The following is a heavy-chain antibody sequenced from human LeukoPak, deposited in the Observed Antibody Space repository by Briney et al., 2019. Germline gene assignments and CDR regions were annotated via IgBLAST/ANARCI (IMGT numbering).Heavy chain of an antibody. V-gene: IGHV4-34*01. CDR3: ARLGSSSSFRWFDP. J-gene: IGHJ5*02. Sequence: SETLSLTCAVYGGTFSGYYWSWIRQPPGKGLEWIGEINHSGSTNYNPSLKSRVTISVDTSKNQFSLKQSSVTAADTAVYYCARLGSSSSFRWFDPWGQGTLVTVSS. CDR2: INHSGST. D-gene: IGHD6-6*01. CDR1: GGTFSGYY.